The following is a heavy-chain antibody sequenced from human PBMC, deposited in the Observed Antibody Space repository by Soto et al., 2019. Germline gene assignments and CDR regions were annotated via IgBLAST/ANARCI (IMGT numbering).Heavy chain of an antibody. V-gene: IGHV1-8*01. Sequence: QVQLVQSGAEVREPGASVKVSCKASGYSFTSLDINWVRQTTGQGLEWMGWMQPSSGRTGYAQKFQGSVTMTRDTSITTAYVELSSLTSDDTAFYYCARGVTAGVDYWGHGTLVTVSS. CDR2: MQPSSGRT. CDR3: ARGVTAGVDY. J-gene: IGHJ4*01. CDR1: GYSFTSLD. D-gene: IGHD1-26*01.